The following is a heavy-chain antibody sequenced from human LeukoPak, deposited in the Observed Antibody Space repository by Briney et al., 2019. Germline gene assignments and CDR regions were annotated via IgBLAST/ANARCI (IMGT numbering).Heavy chain of an antibody. CDR3: ARGPIGYYYGMDV. CDR1: GFTFSSYA. J-gene: IGHJ6*02. CDR2: ISYDGSNT. Sequence: GVSLRLSCAASGFTFSSYAMHWVRQAPGKGLEWVAVISYDGSNTYYADSVKGRFTISRDNSKNTLYLQMNSLRAEDTAVYYCARGPIGYYYGMDVWGQGTTVTVSS. V-gene: IGHV3-30-3*01.